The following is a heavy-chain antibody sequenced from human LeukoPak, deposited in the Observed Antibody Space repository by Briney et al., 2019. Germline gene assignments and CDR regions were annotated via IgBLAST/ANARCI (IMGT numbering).Heavy chain of an antibody. Sequence: SETLSLTCAVFGGSFSGYYWSLIRQPPGKGLEWIGEINHSGSTNYNPSLKSRVTISVDTSKNQFSLKLSSVTAADTAVYYCARVRDVVAAAAAGNFDYWGQGTLVTVSS. D-gene: IGHD6-13*01. V-gene: IGHV4-34*01. CDR3: ARVRDVVAAAAAGNFDY. CDR2: INHSGST. J-gene: IGHJ4*02. CDR1: GGSFSGYY.